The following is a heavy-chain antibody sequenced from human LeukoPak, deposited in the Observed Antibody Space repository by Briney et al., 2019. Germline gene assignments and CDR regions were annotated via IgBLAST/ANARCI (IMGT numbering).Heavy chain of an antibody. CDR3: ARAFEYYDLWSGYPKYYFDY. Sequence: PGGSLRLSCAASGFTFSSYWMSWVRQAPGKGLEWVANIKQDGSEKYYVDSVKGRFTISRDNAKNSLYLQMNSLRAEDTAVYYCARAFEYYDLWSGYPKYYFDYWGQGTLVTVSS. CDR1: GFTFSSYW. D-gene: IGHD3-3*01. J-gene: IGHJ4*02. V-gene: IGHV3-7*03. CDR2: IKQDGSEK.